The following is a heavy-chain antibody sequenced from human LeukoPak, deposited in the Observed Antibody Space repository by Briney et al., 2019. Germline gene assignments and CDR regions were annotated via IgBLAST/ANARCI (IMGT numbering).Heavy chain of an antibody. Sequence: GGTLRLSCAASGFIFSSHGMNWVRQAPGKGLEWVSYISSSGSTIYYADSVKGRFTISRDNAKNSLYLQMNSLRAEDTAVYYCAELGITMIGGVWGKGTTVTISS. D-gene: IGHD3-10*02. CDR1: GFIFSSHG. CDR2: ISSSGSTI. J-gene: IGHJ6*04. CDR3: AELGITMIGGV. V-gene: IGHV3-48*04.